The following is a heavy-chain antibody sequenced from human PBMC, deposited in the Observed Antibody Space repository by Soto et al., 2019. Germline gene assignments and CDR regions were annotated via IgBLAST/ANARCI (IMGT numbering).Heavy chain of an antibody. Sequence: ASVKVSCKASGYNFISYYLHWVRQAPGQGLEWMGAIHPSGGSTTYAQKFQGRVIMTRDTSTSTVYMELSSLGPEDTAVYYCASVDYYGLDVWGQGTTVTVSS. CDR2: IHPSGGST. CDR1: GYNFISYY. CDR3: ASVDYYGLDV. J-gene: IGHJ6*02. V-gene: IGHV1-46*03.